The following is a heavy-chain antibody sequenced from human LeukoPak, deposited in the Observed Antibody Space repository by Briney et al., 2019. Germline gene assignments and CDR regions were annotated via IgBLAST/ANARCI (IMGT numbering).Heavy chain of an antibody. D-gene: IGHD3-22*01. CDR3: ARGGHYDSSGYTLFY. Sequence: PGGSLRLSCAASGFTVSTNYMGWVRQAPGKGLEWVSVIYSGGSTYYADSVKGRFTISRDNSKNTLYLQMNSLRAEDTAVYYCARGGHYDSSGYTLFYWGQGTLVTVSS. J-gene: IGHJ4*02. CDR2: IYSGGST. V-gene: IGHV3-53*01. CDR1: GFTVSTNY.